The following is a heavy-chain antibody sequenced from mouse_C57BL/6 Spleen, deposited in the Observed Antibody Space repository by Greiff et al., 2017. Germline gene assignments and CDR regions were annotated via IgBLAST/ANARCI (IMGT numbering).Heavy chain of an antibody. D-gene: IGHD2-4*01. V-gene: IGHV5-17*01. CDR1: GFTFSDYG. J-gene: IGHJ2*01. CDR2: ISSGSSTL. Sequence: EVMLVESGGGLVKPGGSLKLSCAASGFTFSDYGMHWVRQAPEKGLEWVAYISSGSSTLYYADTVKGRFTISRDNAKNTLFLQMTSLRSEDTAMYYCARYDDDGYYFDYWGQGTTLTVSS. CDR3: ARYDDDGYYFDY.